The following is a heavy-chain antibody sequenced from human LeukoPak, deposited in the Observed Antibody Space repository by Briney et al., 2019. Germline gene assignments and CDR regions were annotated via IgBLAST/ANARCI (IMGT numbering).Heavy chain of an antibody. Sequence: KAGGSLRLSCAASGFTFSSYSMTWVRQAPGKGLEWVSSISSSSSYVYYADSVKGRFTISRDNAKNSLYLQMNSLRAEDTAVYYCAREYSREQMGIDWGQGTLVTASS. CDR2: ISSSSSYV. CDR1: GFTFSSYS. CDR3: AREYSREQMGID. J-gene: IGHJ4*02. V-gene: IGHV3-21*01. D-gene: IGHD1/OR15-1a*01.